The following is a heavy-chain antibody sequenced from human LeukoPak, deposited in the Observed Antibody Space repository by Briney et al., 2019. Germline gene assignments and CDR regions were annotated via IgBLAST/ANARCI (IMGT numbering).Heavy chain of an antibody. CDR2: INPNSGGT. D-gene: IGHD4-17*01. CDR1: GYTFTRYY. J-gene: IGHJ4*02. Sequence: ASVQVSCKASGYTFTRYYMHWLRQAPGQGLEWMGWINPNSGGTNYAQKFQGRVTMTSDTSISTAYMALSRLRSDDTAVYYCARLMTTVTNFDYWGQGTLVTVSS. V-gene: IGHV1-2*02. CDR3: ARLMTTVTNFDY.